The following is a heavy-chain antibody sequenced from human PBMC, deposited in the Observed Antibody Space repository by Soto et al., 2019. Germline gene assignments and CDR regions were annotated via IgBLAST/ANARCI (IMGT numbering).Heavy chain of an antibody. CDR3: AREGEYGGTPGAFDL. CDR1: GFTFSTFD. D-gene: IGHD5-12*01. Sequence: PSETLSLSCAASGFTFSTFDMHWVRQSSGKGLEWVSGIYSGGDTAYADSVKGRFTISRENAKNSFFLHMNSLRAGDTAVYYCAREGEYGGTPGAFDLWGQGTMVTVSS. V-gene: IGHV3-13*01. CDR2: IYSGGDT. J-gene: IGHJ3*01.